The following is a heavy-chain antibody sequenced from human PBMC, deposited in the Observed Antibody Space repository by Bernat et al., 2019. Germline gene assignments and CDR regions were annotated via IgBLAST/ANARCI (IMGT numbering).Heavy chain of an antibody. CDR3: AREGGGLQSVVYYYYGMDV. CDR1: GGSISSYY. Sequence: QVQLQESGPGLVKPSETLSLTCTVSGGSISSYYWSWIRQPPGKGLEWIGYIYYSGSTNYNPSLKSRVTISVDTSKNQFSLKLSSVTAADTAVYYCAREGGGLQSVVYYYYGMDVWGQGTTVTVSS. V-gene: IGHV4-59*01. J-gene: IGHJ6*02. CDR2: IYYSGST. D-gene: IGHD4-11*01.